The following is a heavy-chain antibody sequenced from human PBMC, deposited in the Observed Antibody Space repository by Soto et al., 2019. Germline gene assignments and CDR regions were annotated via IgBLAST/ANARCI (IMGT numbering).Heavy chain of an antibody. CDR1: GFTFGSYA. J-gene: IGHJ4*02. CDR3: ARGSGGSPLDY. V-gene: IGHV3-30-3*01. Sequence: QVQLVESGGGVVQPGRSLRLSCAASGFTFGSYAMHWVRQAPGKGLEWVAVISYDGSNKYYADSVKGRFTISRDNSKNTLYLQMNSLRAEDTAVYYCARGSGGSPLDYWGQGTLVTVSS. CDR2: ISYDGSNK. D-gene: IGHD2-15*01.